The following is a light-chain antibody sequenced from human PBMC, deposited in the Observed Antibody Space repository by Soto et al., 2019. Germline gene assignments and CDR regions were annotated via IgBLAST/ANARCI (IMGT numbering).Light chain of an antibody. CDR2: EAS. Sequence: DIQMTQSPSTLSAFVGDRVTITCRASQSISSWLAWYQQKPGKAPNLLIYEASTLEKGVPSRFSGSESGTEFTLTISSLQPDDFAVYYCQQYNSYPWTFDQGTKVEIK. J-gene: IGKJ1*01. CDR3: QQYNSYPWT. V-gene: IGKV1-5*03. CDR1: QSISSW.